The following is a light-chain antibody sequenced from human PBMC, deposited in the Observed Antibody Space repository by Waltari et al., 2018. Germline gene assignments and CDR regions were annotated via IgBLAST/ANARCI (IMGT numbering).Light chain of an antibody. Sequence: EIVLTQSPATLSLSPGERATLSRRASQSISSNLAWYQFRPGQAPRLLIYDASNRATGIPARFSGSGSGTDFTLTINSLEPEDFAVYYCQQRSIWPLTFGGGTKVEIK. V-gene: IGKV3-11*01. CDR2: DAS. CDR3: QQRSIWPLT. J-gene: IGKJ4*01. CDR1: QSISSN.